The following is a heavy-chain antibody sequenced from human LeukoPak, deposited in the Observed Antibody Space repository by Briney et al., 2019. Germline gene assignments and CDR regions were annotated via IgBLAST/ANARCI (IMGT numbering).Heavy chain of an antibody. CDR3: AKDGGIAAAGLNWFDP. Sequence: PGGSLRLSCAASGFTFSSYGMHWVRQAPGKGLEWVAFIRYDGSNKYYADSVKGRFTISRDNSKNTLYLQMNSLRAEDTAVYYCAKDGGIAAAGLNWFDPWGQGTLVTVSS. CDR2: IRYDGSNK. J-gene: IGHJ5*02. CDR1: GFTFSSYG. V-gene: IGHV3-30*02. D-gene: IGHD6-13*01.